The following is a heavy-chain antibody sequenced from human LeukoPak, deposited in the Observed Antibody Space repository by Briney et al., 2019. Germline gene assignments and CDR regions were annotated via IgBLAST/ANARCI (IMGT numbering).Heavy chain of an antibody. D-gene: IGHD4-17*01. CDR2: ISYIGST. J-gene: IGHJ3*02. V-gene: IGHV4-59*11. CDR1: DDSFSSHY. Sequence: SSETLSLTRAVSDDSFSSHYRDLIRQAPREGLEWIGYISYIGSTNYNPSLKSRVTISIDTSKNQFSLKLTSVTAADTAVYYCARDLVTVTKGIDMWGQGTMVSVSS. CDR3: ARDLVTVTKGIDM.